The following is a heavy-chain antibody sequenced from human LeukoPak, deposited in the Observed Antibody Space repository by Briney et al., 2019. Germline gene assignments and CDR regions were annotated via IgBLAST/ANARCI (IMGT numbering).Heavy chain of an antibody. CDR2: ISAYNGNT. CDR1: GYTFTKYG. CDR3: ARDADGGSFDI. D-gene: IGHD3-16*01. J-gene: IGHJ3*02. Sequence: GASVRVSCKASGYTFTKYGINWVRQAPGQGVEWMGWISAYNGNTNYAQKLQGRVSMATHTSTSTAYMELRSLRSDDTAVYYCARDADGGSFDIWGQGTKVTVSS. V-gene: IGHV1-18*01.